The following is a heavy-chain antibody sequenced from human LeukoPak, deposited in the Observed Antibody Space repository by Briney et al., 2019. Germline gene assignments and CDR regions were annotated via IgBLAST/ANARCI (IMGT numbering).Heavy chain of an antibody. CDR2: IDKDGRST. CDR1: GFTLGAFA. V-gene: IGHV3-43*02. CDR3: ATWAFYHSLDV. Sequence: GGSLRLSCAASGFTLGAFAMHWVRQAPGKGLEWVSLIDKDGRSTYYADSVKGRFTISRDNSKNSLYLQMNSLRTEDTALYYCATWAFYHSLDVWGQGTTVTVSS. D-gene: IGHD1-26*01. J-gene: IGHJ6*02.